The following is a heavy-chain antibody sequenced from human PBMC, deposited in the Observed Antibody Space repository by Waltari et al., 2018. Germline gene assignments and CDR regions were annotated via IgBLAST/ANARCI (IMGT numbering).Heavy chain of an antibody. J-gene: IGHJ4*02. Sequence: EVRLVESGGGLVQPGGSLRLSCAASGFPFSSLGMNWIRRAPGKRLEWLSYISGSGQTIYYADSVKGRFTMSRDNAWNSVFLQMNTVRDADTAVYYCARADWQHGYNVDFDYWGQGTLVTVSS. D-gene: IGHD5-12*01. V-gene: IGHV3-48*02. CDR3: ARADWQHGYNVDFDY. CDR2: ISGSGQTI. CDR1: GFPFSSLG.